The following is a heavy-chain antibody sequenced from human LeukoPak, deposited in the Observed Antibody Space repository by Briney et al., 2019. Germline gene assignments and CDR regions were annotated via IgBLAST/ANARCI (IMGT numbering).Heavy chain of an antibody. CDR1: GGTFSSYA. CDR3: ARTGPYDYVWESYRQKWFDP. V-gene: IGHV1-69*05. CDR2: NIPMFGTT. J-gene: IGHJ5*02. Sequence: SVKVSCKASGGTFSSYAISWVRQAPGQGLEWMGRNIPMFGTTNYAQKLQGRVTITRDESTSTEYMELSSLRSEDTAVYYCARTGPYDYVWESYRQKWFDPWGQGTLVTVSS. D-gene: IGHD3-16*02.